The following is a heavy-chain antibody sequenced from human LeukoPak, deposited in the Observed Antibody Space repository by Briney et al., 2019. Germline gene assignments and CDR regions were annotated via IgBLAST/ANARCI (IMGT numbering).Heavy chain of an antibody. V-gene: IGHV3-23*01. D-gene: IGHD6-6*01. CDR2: IRGVGDTT. CDR1: GFTITNYA. Sequence: GGSLRLSCAASGFTITNYAMSWVRQAPGKGLEWVSVIRGVGDTTYYADSVKGRFTLSRDKSKNTLYLQMNSLRAEDTAAYYCAKSLIEYSGSSYDYDFDYWGQGTQVTVSS. J-gene: IGHJ4*02. CDR3: AKSLIEYSGSSYDYDFDY.